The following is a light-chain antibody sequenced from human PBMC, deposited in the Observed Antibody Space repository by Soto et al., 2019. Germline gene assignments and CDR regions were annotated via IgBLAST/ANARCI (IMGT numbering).Light chain of an antibody. CDR1: SSNIGNNY. CDR2: ENN. V-gene: IGLV1-51*02. Sequence: QSVLTQPPSVSAAPVQKVTISFSGSSSNIGNNYVSWYQQLPGTAPKLLIYENNKRPSGIPDRFSGSKSGTSATLGITGLQTGDEADYYCGTWDSSLSAYVFGTGTKVTVL. CDR3: GTWDSSLSAYV. J-gene: IGLJ1*01.